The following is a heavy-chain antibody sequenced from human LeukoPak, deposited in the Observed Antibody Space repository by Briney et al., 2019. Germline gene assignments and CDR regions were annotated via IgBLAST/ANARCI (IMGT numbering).Heavy chain of an antibody. CDR2: MNPNRGNT. D-gene: IGHD3-3*01. V-gene: IGHV1-8*03. CDR3: ARSADQRFGENWFDP. Sequence: ASVKVSCKASGYTFTSHDINWVRQATGQGLEWMGWMNPNRGNTGYAQKFQGRVTITRTNSISTASLELSSLRSEDTAVYYCARSADQRFGENWFDPWGQGTLVTVSS. CDR1: GYTFTSHD. J-gene: IGHJ5*02.